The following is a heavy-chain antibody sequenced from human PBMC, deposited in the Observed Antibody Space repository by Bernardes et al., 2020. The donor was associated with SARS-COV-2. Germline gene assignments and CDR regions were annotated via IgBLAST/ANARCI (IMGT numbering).Heavy chain of an antibody. D-gene: IGHD5-18*01. Sequence: GGSLRLSCAASGFTFSDSYMSWIRQAPGKGPEWVSYIGSSGSSRHYADSVKGRFTISRDNAKNTLYLQVNSLRAEDTAVYYCARLPWLQLWLQGFYFDFWGRGTLVTVSS. CDR2: IGSSGSSR. V-gene: IGHV3-11*01. J-gene: IGHJ4*02. CDR1: GFTFSDSY. CDR3: ARLPWLQLWLQGFYFDF.